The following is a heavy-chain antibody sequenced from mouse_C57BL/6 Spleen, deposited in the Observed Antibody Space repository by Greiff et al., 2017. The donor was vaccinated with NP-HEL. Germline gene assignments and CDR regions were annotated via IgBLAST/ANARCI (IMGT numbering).Heavy chain of an antibody. J-gene: IGHJ2*01. V-gene: IGHV1-61*01. CDR3: ARQGRGNY. Sequence: VQLQQPGAELVRPGSSVKLSCKASGYTFTSYWMDWVKQRPGQGLEWIGNIYPSDSETHYNQKFKDKATLTVDKSSSTAYMQLSSLTSEDSAVYYCARQGRGNYWGQGTTLTVSS. CDR2: IYPSDSET. CDR1: GYTFTSYW. D-gene: IGHD3-3*01.